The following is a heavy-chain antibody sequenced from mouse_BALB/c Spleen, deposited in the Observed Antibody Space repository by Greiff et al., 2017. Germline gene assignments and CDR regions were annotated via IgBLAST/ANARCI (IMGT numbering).Heavy chain of an antibody. J-gene: IGHJ4*01. D-gene: IGHD3-2*01. CDR3: ARSDSSGYVGY. V-gene: IGHV1S132*01. Sequence: QVQHQQSGAELVKPGASVKLSCKTSGYTFTSYWIQWVKQRPGQGLGWIGEIFPGTGTTYYNEKFKGKATLTIDTSSSTAYMQLSSLTSEDSAVYFCARSDSSGYVGYWGQGTSVTVSS. CDR1: GYTFTSYW. CDR2: IFPGTGTT.